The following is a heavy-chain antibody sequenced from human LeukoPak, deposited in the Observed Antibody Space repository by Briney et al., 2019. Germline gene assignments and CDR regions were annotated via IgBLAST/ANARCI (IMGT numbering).Heavy chain of an antibody. J-gene: IGHJ6*02. V-gene: IGHV4-38-2*02. Sequence: SETLSLTCTVSGYSISSGYYWGWIRQPPGKGLEWIGSIYHSGSTYYNPSLKSRVTISVDTSKNQFSLKLNSVTAADTAVYYCAREDPRTKVPEGMDVWGQGTTVTVSS. CDR1: GYSISSGYY. CDR3: AREDPRTKVPEGMDV. D-gene: IGHD4/OR15-4a*01. CDR2: IYHSGST.